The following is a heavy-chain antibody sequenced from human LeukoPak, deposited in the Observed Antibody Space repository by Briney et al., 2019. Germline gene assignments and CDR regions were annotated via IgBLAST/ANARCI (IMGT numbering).Heavy chain of an antibody. D-gene: IGHD6-13*01. Sequence: GGSLRLSCAAFGFTFSSYAMSWVRQAPGKGLEWVSSISVSGGSTYYADSVKGRFTVSRDNAKNSLSLQVNSLRADDTAIYYCARVGSTVAAGTPDYWGQGTLVTVSS. CDR2: ISVSGGST. CDR3: ARVGSTVAAGTPDY. CDR1: GFTFSSYA. J-gene: IGHJ4*02. V-gene: IGHV3-23*01.